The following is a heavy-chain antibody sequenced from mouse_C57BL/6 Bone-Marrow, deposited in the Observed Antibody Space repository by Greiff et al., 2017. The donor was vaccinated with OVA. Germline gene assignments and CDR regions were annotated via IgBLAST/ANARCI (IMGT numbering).Heavy chain of an antibody. J-gene: IGHJ3*01. CDR3: TANWDWFAY. CDR1: GFNIKDDY. D-gene: IGHD4-1*02. V-gene: IGHV14-4*01. Sequence: VQLQQSGAELVRPGASVKLSCTASGFNIKDDYMHWVKQRPEQGLEWIGWIDPENGDTEYASKFQGKANISADTSSNTAYLQLSSLTSEDTAVYYCTANWDWFAYWGQGTLVTVSA. CDR2: IDPENGDT.